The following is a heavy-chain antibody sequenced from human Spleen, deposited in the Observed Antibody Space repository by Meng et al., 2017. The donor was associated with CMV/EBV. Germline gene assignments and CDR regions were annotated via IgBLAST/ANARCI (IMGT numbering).Heavy chain of an antibody. CDR2: IYHSGST. CDR1: GYSITSGYH. J-gene: IGHJ4*02. CDR3: AREDLECLLQYYFDY. Sequence: SETLSLTCNVSGYSITSGYHWGWIRQPPGKGLEWIGSIYHSGSTYYNPSLKSRVTISVDTSKNQFSLKMRSVTAADTAVYYCAREDLECLLQYYFDYWGQGTLVTVSS. D-gene: IGHD3-3*01. V-gene: IGHV4-38-2*02.